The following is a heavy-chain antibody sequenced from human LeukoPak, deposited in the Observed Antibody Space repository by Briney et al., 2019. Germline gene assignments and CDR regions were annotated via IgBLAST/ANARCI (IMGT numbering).Heavy chain of an antibody. CDR2: ISSSSSYV. CDR3: ARDICSGGSCYFDY. Sequence: GGSLRLSCVASGFIVSSNYMSWVRQAPGKGLEWVSSISSSSSYVYYADSVKGRFTISRDNAKNSLYLQMNSLRAEDTAVYYCARDICSGGSCYFDYWGQGTLVTVSS. D-gene: IGHD2-15*01. CDR1: GFIVSSNY. V-gene: IGHV3-21*01. J-gene: IGHJ4*02.